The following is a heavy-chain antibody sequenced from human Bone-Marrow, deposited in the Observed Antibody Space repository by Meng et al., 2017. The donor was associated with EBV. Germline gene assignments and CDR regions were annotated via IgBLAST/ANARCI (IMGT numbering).Heavy chain of an antibody. CDR2: INHSGST. CDR1: GECFSGSY. CDR3: ARGSLGWELPRPFNY. V-gene: IGHV4-34*01. J-gene: IGHJ4*02. Sequence: QVQHQRGGVVFLQPPETRSPTRVCYGECFSGSYWNWIRQPPGKGLEWIGEINHSGSTNYNPSLKSRVTISVDTSKNQFSLKLSSVTAADTAVYYCARGSLGWELPRPFNYWGQGTLVTVSS. D-gene: IGHD1-26*01.